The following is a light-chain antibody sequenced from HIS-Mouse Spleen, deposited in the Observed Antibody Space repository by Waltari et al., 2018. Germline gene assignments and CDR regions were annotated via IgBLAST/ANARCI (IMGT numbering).Light chain of an antibody. CDR2: EVS. J-gene: IGLJ2*01. CDR1: SSDVGGYNY. CDR3: SSYTSSSVV. Sequence: QSALTQPASVSGSPGQSITIPGTGTSSDVGGYNYVPWYQQHPGKAPKLMIYEVSNRPSGVSNRFSGSKSGNTASLTISGLQAEDEADYYCSSYTSSSVVFGGGTKLTVL. V-gene: IGLV2-14*01.